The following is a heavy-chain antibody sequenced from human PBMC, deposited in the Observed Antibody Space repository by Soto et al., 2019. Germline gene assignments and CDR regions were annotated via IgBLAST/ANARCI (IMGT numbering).Heavy chain of an antibody. CDR3: AREGILFAGVLVCYGMDV. Sequence: QVQLVQSGAEVKKPWASVKVSCKASGYSFTRHDINWVRQAPGQGLEWMGWINPSSGNTGYAQRLLGRLTRTTDTSTSTAYMELSGLKSEDTAIYYCAREGILFAGVLVCYGMDVGGQWTTVTVPS. CDR2: INPSSGNT. D-gene: IGHD3-3*01. J-gene: IGHJ6*02. V-gene: IGHV1-8*01. CDR1: GYSFTRHD.